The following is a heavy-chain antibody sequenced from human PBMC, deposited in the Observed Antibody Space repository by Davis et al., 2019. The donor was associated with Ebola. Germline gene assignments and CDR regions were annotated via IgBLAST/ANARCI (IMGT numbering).Heavy chain of an antibody. CDR3: ARFPAGKTVLR. Sequence: AASVKVSCKASGYTFTNYGMHWVRQAPGQRLEWMGWIIAGNGKTKSSQKFQDRVTIIRDTSANTAYMDLSNLRSEDTAVYYCARFPAGKTVLRWGQGTLVTVSS. V-gene: IGHV1-3*01. CDR1: GYTFTNYG. D-gene: IGHD1-1*01. CDR2: IIAGNGKT. J-gene: IGHJ4*02.